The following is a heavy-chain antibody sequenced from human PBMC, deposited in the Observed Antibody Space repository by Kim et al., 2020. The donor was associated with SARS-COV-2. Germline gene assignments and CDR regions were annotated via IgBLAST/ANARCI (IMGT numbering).Heavy chain of an antibody. J-gene: IGHJ4*02. Sequence: SVKVSCKASGGTFSSYAISWVRQAPGQGLEWMGGIISIFGTANYAQKFQGRVTITADESTSTAYMELSSLSSEDTAVYYCARVPYYDSSGYFDYWGQGTLVTGSS. D-gene: IGHD3-22*01. CDR3: ARVPYYDSSGYFDY. CDR2: IISIFGTA. V-gene: IGHV1-69*13. CDR1: GGTFSSYA.